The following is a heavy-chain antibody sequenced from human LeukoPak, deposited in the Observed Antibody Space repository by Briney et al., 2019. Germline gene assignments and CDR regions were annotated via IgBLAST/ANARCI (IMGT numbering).Heavy chain of an antibody. CDR3: AKDIAVGELLLDY. CDR2: INPNGGGT. D-gene: IGHD3-16*01. J-gene: IGHJ4*02. CDR1: GYTFTDYY. Sequence: GASVKVSCKASGYTFTDYYLHWVRQAPGQGLEWVGWINPNGGGTRYARKFQGRVTMTRDTSISTAYMELTRLTSDDTAVYYCAKDIAVGELLLDYWGQGSLVTVSS. V-gene: IGHV1-2*02.